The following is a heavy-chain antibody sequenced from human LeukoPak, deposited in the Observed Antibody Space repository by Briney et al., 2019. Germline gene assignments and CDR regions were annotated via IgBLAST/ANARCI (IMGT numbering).Heavy chain of an antibody. V-gene: IGHV3-74*01. Sequence: GGSLRLSCAASGFTFSSYWMRWVRQAPGKGLVWVSRINSDGSSTSYADSVKGRFTISRDNAKNTLYLQMNSLRAEDTAVYYCTLGTYYYDSSGYYYEYFQHWGQGTLVTVSS. CDR3: TLGTYYYDSSGYYYEYFQH. CDR2: INSDGSST. J-gene: IGHJ1*01. CDR1: GFTFSSYW. D-gene: IGHD3-22*01.